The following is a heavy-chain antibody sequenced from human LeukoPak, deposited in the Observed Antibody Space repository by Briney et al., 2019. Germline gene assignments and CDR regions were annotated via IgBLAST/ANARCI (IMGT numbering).Heavy chain of an antibody. J-gene: IGHJ4*02. CDR1: GYPFTGYY. CDR3: GRENAYNLSPFDY. V-gene: IGHV1-2*02. Sequence: ASVKVSCKTSGYPFTGYYIHWMRQAPGQGLEWMGWINPNSGGTKYAQKFQGRVTMTRDKSITTVYMELSRLQSADTAVYFCGRENAYNLSPFDYWGQGTLVTVSS. CDR2: INPNSGGT. D-gene: IGHD5-24*01.